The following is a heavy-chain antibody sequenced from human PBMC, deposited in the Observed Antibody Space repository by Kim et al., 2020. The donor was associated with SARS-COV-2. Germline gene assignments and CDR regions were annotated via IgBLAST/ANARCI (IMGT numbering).Heavy chain of an antibody. CDR2: INHSGST. D-gene: IGHD3-10*01. J-gene: IGHJ4*02. CDR3: ARGKGRKGFGELLLGFDY. V-gene: IGHV4-34*01. Sequence: SETLSLTCAVYGGSFSGYYWSWIRQPPGKGLEWIGEINHSGSTNYNPSLKSRVTISVDTSKNQFSLKLSSVTAADTAVYYCARGKGRKGFGELLLGFDYWGQGTLVTVSS. CDR1: GGSFSGYY.